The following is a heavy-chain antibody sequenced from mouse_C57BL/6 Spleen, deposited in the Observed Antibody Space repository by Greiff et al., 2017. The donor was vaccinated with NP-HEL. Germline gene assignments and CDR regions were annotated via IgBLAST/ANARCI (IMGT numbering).Heavy chain of an antibody. J-gene: IGHJ2*01. CDR2: ISSGSSTI. D-gene: IGHD1-1*01. Sequence: EVKLMESGGGLVKPGGSLKLSCAASGFTFSDYGMHWVRQAPEKGLEWVAYISSGSSTIYYADTVKGRFTISRDNAKNTLFLQMTSLRSEDTAMYYCARGFTTVVASPSYFDYWGQGTTLTVSS. CDR1: GFTFSDYG. V-gene: IGHV5-17*01. CDR3: ARGFTTVVASPSYFDY.